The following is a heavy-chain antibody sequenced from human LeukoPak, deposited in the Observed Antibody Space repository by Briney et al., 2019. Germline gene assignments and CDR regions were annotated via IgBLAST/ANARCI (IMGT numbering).Heavy chain of an antibody. D-gene: IGHD3-3*01. Sequence: SETLSLTCTVSGGSISSSSYYWGWIRQPPGKGLEWLGSIYYSGSTYYNPSLKSRVTISVDTSKNQFSLKLSSVTAADTAVYYCARQAIFGVVPMGWFDPWGQGTLVTVSS. CDR2: IYYSGST. CDR3: ARQAIFGVVPMGWFDP. V-gene: IGHV4-39*01. CDR1: GGSISSSSYY. J-gene: IGHJ5*02.